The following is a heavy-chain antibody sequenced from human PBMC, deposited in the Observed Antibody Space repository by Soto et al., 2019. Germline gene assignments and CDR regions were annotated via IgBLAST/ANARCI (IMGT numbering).Heavy chain of an antibody. CDR3: ARDDSSGYYFVY. Sequence: QVQLQESGPGLVKPSQTLSLTCIVSGASISSGGHYWSWIRQHPGKGLEWIGYIYTSGSTYYNPSLKSRVTISMDTSKNQFSLKLTSVTAADTAVYFCARDDSSGYYFVYWGQGTLVIVSS. CDR2: IYTSGST. CDR1: GASISSGGHY. J-gene: IGHJ4*02. V-gene: IGHV4-31*03. D-gene: IGHD3-22*01.